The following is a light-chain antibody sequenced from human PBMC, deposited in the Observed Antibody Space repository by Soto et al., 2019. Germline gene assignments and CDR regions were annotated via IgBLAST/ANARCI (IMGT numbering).Light chain of an antibody. V-gene: IGLV2-14*01. CDR2: EVS. J-gene: IGLJ2*01. CDR3: SSYTSSSTRV. Sequence: QSALTQPASVSGSHGQSITISCTGTSSYVGGYNYVSWYQQHPGKAPKLMIYEVSNRPSGVSNRFSGSKSGNTASLTISGLQAEDEADYYCSSYTSSSTRVFGGGTQLTVL. CDR1: SSYVGGYNY.